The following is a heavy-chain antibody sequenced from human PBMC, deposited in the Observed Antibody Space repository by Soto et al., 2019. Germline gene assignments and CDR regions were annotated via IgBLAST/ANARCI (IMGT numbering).Heavy chain of an antibody. J-gene: IGHJ4*02. D-gene: IGHD4-4*01. V-gene: IGHV3-7*01. CDR3: ASYDSSNNADHVAY. CDR2: IKQDGSEK. Sequence: GGSLRLSCVASGFTFSTYWMNWVRQAPGKGLEWVANIKQDGSEKHYVDSVKGRFTISRDNAKNSLSLQMNSLRAEDTAVYYCASYDSSNNADHVAYWGQGTLVTVSS. CDR1: GFTFSTYW.